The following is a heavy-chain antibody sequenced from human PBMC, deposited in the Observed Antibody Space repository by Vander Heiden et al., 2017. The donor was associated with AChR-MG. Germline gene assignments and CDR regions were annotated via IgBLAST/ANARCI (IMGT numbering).Heavy chain of an antibody. CDR2: INPNSGGT. CDR3: ARAGSTIEASGNLFDP. CDR1: GYPSTGPS. V-gene: IGHV1-2*02. Sequence: QAQLVQSAAAGQKPGASVKVSSQASGYPSTGPSMHWVRLATGQGLEWIGWINPNSGGTDYAQKFQDRVTFTRDTSISTAYMGLSTLRSDDAAVYYCARAGSTIEASGNLFDPWGQGPLVTVSS. D-gene: IGHD6-13*01. J-gene: IGHJ5*02.